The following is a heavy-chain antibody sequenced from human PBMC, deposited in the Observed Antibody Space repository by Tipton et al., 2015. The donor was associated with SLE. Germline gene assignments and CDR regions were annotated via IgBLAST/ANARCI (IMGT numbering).Heavy chain of an antibody. Sequence: SLRLSCAASGFNFGDYGMSWARQGPGKGLEWVSGINWEGDSIDYADSVKGRFTVSRDNAKNSLYLQMNSLRAEDTAVYYCASLSTSGWSGMDVWIQGTTVTFSS. CDR3: ASLSTSGWSGMDV. CDR1: GFNFGDYG. D-gene: IGHD2-2*01. V-gene: IGHV3-20*04. J-gene: IGHJ6*02. CDR2: INWEGDSI.